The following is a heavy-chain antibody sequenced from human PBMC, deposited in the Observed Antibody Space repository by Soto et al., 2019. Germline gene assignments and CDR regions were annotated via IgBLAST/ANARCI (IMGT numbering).Heavy chain of an antibody. J-gene: IGHJ6*02. Sequence: GGSLEISCKGSGYSFTNYWIGCVGQMPGKGLEWMGIIYPSDSDTRYSPSFQGQVTISVDKSISTAYLQWRSLKASDTAMYYCATTHYGSGSYTSFYYSNGMDVWGQGTKVTVSS. CDR3: ATTHYGSGSYTSFYYSNGMDV. CDR2: IYPSDSDT. CDR1: GYSFTNYW. D-gene: IGHD3-10*01. V-gene: IGHV5-51*01.